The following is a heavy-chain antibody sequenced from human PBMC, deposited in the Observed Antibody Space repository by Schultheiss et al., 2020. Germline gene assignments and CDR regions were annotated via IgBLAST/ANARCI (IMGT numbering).Heavy chain of an antibody. CDR2: INHSGST. Sequence: SQTLSLTCAVYGGSFSNYYWSWIRQPPGKGLEWIGEINHSGSTNYNPSLKSRVTISVDTSKNQFSLKLSSVTAADTAVYYCARVRLRRKYYYDSSGRELQDAFDIWGQGTMVTVSS. CDR1: GGSFSNYY. D-gene: IGHD3-22*01. V-gene: IGHV4-34*01. CDR3: ARVRLRRKYYYDSSGRELQDAFDI. J-gene: IGHJ3*02.